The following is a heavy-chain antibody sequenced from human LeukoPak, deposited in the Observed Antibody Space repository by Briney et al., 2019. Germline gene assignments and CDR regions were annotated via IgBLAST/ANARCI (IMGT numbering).Heavy chain of an antibody. D-gene: IGHD6-13*01. CDR1: GFTFSSYA. J-gene: IGHJ5*02. Sequence: GGSLRLSCAASGFTFSSYAMSWVRQAPGKGLEWVSAISGSGGSTDYADSVKGRFTISRDNAKNSLHLQMNSLRAEDTAVYYCAKESSSNWFDPWGQGTLVTVSS. CDR2: ISGSGGST. CDR3: AKESSSNWFDP. V-gene: IGHV3-23*01.